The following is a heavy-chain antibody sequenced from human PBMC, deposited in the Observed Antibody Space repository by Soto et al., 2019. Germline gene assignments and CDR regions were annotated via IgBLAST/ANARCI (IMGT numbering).Heavy chain of an antibody. CDR3: ARDITGTYYFDY. CDR1: GGSVSSGSCY. Sequence: SETLSLTCTVSGGSVSSGSCYWSWIPQPPGKGLEWIGYIYYSGSTNYNPSLKSRVTISVDTSKNQFSLKLSSVTAADTAVYYCARDITGTYYFDYWGQGTLVTVS. D-gene: IGHD1-7*01. J-gene: IGHJ4*02. CDR2: IYYSGST. V-gene: IGHV4-61*01.